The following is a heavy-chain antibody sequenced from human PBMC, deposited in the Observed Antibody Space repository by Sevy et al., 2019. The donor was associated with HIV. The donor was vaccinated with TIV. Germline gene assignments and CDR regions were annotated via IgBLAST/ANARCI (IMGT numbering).Heavy chain of an antibody. D-gene: IGHD6-19*01. CDR3: AKDPKTGLSDY. CDR2: ISGSGGST. Sequence: GGSLRLSCAASGFTFSSYSMNWVRQAPGKGLEWVSAISGSGGSTYYAHSVKGRFTISRDNSKNTLYLQMNSLRAEDTAVYYCAKDPKTGLSDYWGQGTLVTVSS. CDR1: GFTFSSYS. J-gene: IGHJ4*02. V-gene: IGHV3-23*01.